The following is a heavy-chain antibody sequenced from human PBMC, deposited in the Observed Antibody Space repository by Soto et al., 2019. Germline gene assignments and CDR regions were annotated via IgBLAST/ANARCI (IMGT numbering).Heavy chain of an antibody. CDR1: GFTFSCYA. Sequence: GGSLSLSCAASGFTFSCYAMTWVRQAPGKGLEWVSSTGGSGVATYYADSVTGRFTISRDNSKNTLYLQMDSLRAEDTAVYYCAKDSPFSGTGRLAFDYWGQGTLVTVSS. V-gene: IGHV3-23*01. CDR2: TGGSGVAT. D-gene: IGHD3-10*01. CDR3: AKDSPFSGTGRLAFDY. J-gene: IGHJ4*02.